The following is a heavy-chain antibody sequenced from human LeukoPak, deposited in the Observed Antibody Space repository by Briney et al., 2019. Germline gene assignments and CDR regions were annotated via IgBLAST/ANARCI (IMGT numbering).Heavy chain of an antibody. CDR3: ARAPPIKYNSGWNYFDY. D-gene: IGHD6-19*01. V-gene: IGHV4-38-2*01. J-gene: IGHJ4*02. Sequence: PSETLSLTCAVSGSSITTTYYWGWIRQPPGKGLEWIGNIFHNGVSYYNPSVKSRVSLSVQISKNQFSLSVESVTAADTAVYFCARAPPIKYNSGWNYFDYWGQGTLVAVSS. CDR1: GSSITTTYY. CDR2: IFHNGVS.